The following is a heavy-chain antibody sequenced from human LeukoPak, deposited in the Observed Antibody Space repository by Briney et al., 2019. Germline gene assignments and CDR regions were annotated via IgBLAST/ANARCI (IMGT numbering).Heavy chain of an antibody. J-gene: IGHJ4*02. CDR1: GYTLTSYS. V-gene: IGHV1-18*01. Sequence: ASVKVSCKASGYTLTSYSISWVRQAPGQGLEWMGWISAYNGNTDLAQTLQGRVTMTTDTSTSTAYMELRSLRSDDTAVYYCARGRYFDFWGQGALVTVSS. CDR3: ARGRYFDF. CDR2: ISAYNGNT.